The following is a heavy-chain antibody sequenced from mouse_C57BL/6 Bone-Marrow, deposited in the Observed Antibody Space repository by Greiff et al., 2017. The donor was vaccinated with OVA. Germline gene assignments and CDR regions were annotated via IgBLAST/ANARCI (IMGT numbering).Heavy chain of an antibody. V-gene: IGHV1-64*01. D-gene: IGHD2-12*01. CDR3: ARSGYYTFAY. J-gene: IGHJ3*01. CDR1: GYTFTSYW. Sequence: QVQLQQPGAELVKPGASVKLSCKASGYTFTSYWMHWVKQRPGQGLEWIGMIHPNSGSTNYNEKFKSKATLTVDKSSSTAYLQLSSLTSEDAAVYYCARSGYYTFAYWGQGTLVTVSA. CDR2: IHPNSGST.